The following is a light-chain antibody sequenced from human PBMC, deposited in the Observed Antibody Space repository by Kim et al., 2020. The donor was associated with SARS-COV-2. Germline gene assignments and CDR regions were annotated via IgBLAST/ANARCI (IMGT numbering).Light chain of an antibody. CDR3: QVWDSSPVI. V-gene: IGLV3-9*01. CDR2: RDG. J-gene: IGLJ2*01. CDR1: NIGSKN. Sequence: VAQGKTARVTGGGNNIGSKNVHGYQQKPGQAPVLVIYRDGDRTSGIPERFSGSNSGNTATLTISRAQAGDEADYYCQVWDSSPVIFGGGTQLTVL.